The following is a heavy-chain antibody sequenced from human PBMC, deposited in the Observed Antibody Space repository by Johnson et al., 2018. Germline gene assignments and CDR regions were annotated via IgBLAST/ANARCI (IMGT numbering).Heavy chain of an antibody. Sequence: VQLVQSGGGLVKXGGSLRLSCVASGFTFSSYSMTWVRQAPGKGLEWVSSLSRSNSYGYYADSVKGRFTISRDNAKNSLDLQMNSLRVEDTAVYYCVRDLSTTTGGYFQHWGQGTLVTVSS. CDR1: GFTFSSYS. CDR2: LSRSNSYG. CDR3: VRDLSTTTGGYFQH. V-gene: IGHV3-21*01. D-gene: IGHD1-14*01. J-gene: IGHJ1*01.